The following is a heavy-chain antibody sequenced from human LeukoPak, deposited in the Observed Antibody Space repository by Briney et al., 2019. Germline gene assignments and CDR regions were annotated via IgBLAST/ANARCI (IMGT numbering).Heavy chain of an antibody. Sequence: PGGSLRLSCAASGVTFSSYGMHWVRQAPGKGLEWVAVIWSDGSNKYYADSVKGRFTISRDNSKNTLYLRMNSLRAEDTAVYYCARDKVAYCGGDCYSWGFDYWGQGTLVTVSS. CDR3: ARDKVAYCGGDCYSWGFDY. CDR1: GVTFSSYG. V-gene: IGHV3-33*01. D-gene: IGHD2-21*02. CDR2: IWSDGSNK. J-gene: IGHJ4*02.